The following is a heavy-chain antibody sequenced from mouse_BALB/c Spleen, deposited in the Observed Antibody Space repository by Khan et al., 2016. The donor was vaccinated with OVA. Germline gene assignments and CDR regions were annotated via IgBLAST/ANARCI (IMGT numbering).Heavy chain of an antibody. CDR1: GFSLTSYG. CDR2: IWAGGST. CDR3: ARLEDI. D-gene: IGHD1-3*01. J-gene: IGHJ2*01. Sequence: VQLQQSGPGLVAPSQSLSITCTVSGFSLTSYGVHWVRQPPGKGLEWLGVIWAGGSTNYNSALMSRLSISKDNSKSQVFLKMNSLKYDDTAIYYCARLEDIGGQGTTLTVSS. V-gene: IGHV2-9*02.